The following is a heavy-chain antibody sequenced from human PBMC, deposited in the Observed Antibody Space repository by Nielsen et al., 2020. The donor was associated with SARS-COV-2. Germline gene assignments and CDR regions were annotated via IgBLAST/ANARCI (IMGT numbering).Heavy chain of an antibody. Sequence: ASVKVSCKASGYTFTSYGISWVRQAPGQGLEWMGWISAYNGNTNYAQKLQGRVTMTRDTSTSTVYMELSSLRSEDTAVYYCARDDTAMVLDYGDTIAGPGYFDYWGQGTLVTVSS. CDR2: ISAYNGNT. D-gene: IGHD4-17*01. J-gene: IGHJ4*02. CDR3: ARDDTAMVLDYGDTIAGPGYFDY. V-gene: IGHV1-18*01. CDR1: GYTFTSYG.